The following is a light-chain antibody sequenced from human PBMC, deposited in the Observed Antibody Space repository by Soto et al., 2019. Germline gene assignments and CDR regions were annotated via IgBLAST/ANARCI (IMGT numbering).Light chain of an antibody. V-gene: IGKV2-28*01. CDR1: QSLLHSNGYNS. CDR3: MQALHSPPT. CDR2: LGS. Sequence: DIVMTQSQLSLPVTPGAPASISCRSSQSLLHSNGYNSLDWYLQKPGQSPQLLIYLGSSRASGVPDRFSGSGSGTDFTLKISRVEADDVGVYYCMQALHSPPTFGQGTKLDIK. J-gene: IGKJ2*01.